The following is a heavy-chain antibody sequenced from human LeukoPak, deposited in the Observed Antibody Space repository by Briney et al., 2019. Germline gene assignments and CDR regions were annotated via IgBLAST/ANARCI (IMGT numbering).Heavy chain of an antibody. CDR1: GITSSNYA. J-gene: IGHJ4*02. Sequence: GGSLRLSCVASGITSSNYAVSWVRQAPEKGLDWVSVISGSAHKIRYADSVKGRFTISRDNSENIVYLQMNNLRVEDTAVYYCAGRPTGYSSGYIHWGQGTLVTVSS. V-gene: IGHV3-23*01. CDR2: ISGSAHKI. CDR3: AGRPTGYSSGYIH. D-gene: IGHD5-18*01.